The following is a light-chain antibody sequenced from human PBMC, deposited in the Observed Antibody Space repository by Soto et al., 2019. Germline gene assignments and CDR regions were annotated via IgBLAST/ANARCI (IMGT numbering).Light chain of an antibody. Sequence: EIVMTQSPATLSVSVGERATLPCRASQSVRSKLAWYQQKPGQAPRLLIYDASTRATGIPARFSGSGSGTEFTLTISSLQSEDFAVYYCQQYNNWPPITFGQGTRLEIK. CDR2: DAS. V-gene: IGKV3-15*01. CDR1: QSVRSK. CDR3: QQYNNWPPIT. J-gene: IGKJ5*01.